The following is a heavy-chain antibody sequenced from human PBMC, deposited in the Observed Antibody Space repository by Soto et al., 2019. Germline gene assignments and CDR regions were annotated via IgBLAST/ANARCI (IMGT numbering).Heavy chain of an antibody. J-gene: IGHJ4*02. Sequence: SETLSLTCTVSGGSISSSSYYWSWIRQPPGKGLEWIGYIYYSGSTNYNPSLKSRVTISVDTSKNQFSLKLSSVTAADTAVYYCARSIAATIFDYWGQGTLVTVSS. D-gene: IGHD6-6*01. V-gene: IGHV4-61*01. CDR3: ARSIAATIFDY. CDR2: IYYSGST. CDR1: GGSISSSSYY.